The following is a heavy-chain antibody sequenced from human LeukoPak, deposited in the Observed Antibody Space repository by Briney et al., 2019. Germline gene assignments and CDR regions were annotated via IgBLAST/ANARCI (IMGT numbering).Heavy chain of an antibody. CDR3: ARRYAGGYDPRNAFDI. Sequence: PSETLSLTCTVSGGSISSSYWNWIRQPPGKGLEWIGYIHYSGNTNYNPSLKSRVSISLDTSKNQFSLRLSSVTAVDTAVYFCARRYAGGYDPRNAFDIWGQGTMVTVSS. J-gene: IGHJ3*02. D-gene: IGHD5-12*01. V-gene: IGHV4-59*01. CDR2: IHYSGNT. CDR1: GGSISSSY.